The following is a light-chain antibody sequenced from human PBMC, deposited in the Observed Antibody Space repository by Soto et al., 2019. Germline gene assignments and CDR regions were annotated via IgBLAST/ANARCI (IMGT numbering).Light chain of an antibody. CDR2: DTS. Sequence: VMTQSPGTLSLSSGGSATLXXRASQSLANSFIAWYQQKPGQAPRXXIYDTSSRASGIPDRFSGSGSGTDFTLTISRLETEDFAVFYCQQYGTSEIIFGQGTRLEIK. CDR3: QQYGTSEII. V-gene: IGKV3-20*01. CDR1: QSLANSF. J-gene: IGKJ5*01.